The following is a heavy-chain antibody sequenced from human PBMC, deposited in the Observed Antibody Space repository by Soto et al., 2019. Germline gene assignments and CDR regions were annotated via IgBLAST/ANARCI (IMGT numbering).Heavy chain of an antibody. V-gene: IGHV4-59*01. CDR2: IYYSGST. J-gene: IGHJ6*02. CDR1: GGSLSSSY. CDR3: AREVGDYAFYYCMDG. D-gene: IGHD4-17*01. Sequence: TLSLTCPGYGGSLSSSYWSWLRQPPGKGLEWIGYIYYSGSTNYNPSLKSRVTISVDTSKNQFSLKLSSVTAADTAVYYCAREVGDYAFYYCMDGWGQGTTVTFSS.